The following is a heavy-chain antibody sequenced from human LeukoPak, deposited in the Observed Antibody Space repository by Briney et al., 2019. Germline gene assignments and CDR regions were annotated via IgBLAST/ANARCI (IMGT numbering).Heavy chain of an antibody. CDR1: NGSISSYY. D-gene: IGHD3-16*02. CDR2: FHYSGNT. Sequence: PSETLSLTCTVSNGSISSYYWSWIRQSPGGGLEWIGYFHYSGNTNSNPSLKSRVTMSVDTSKNHFSLRLSSVTAADTAVYFCARGGYTISSYIFDYWGQGALVTVSS. J-gene: IGHJ4*02. CDR3: ARGGYTISSYIFDY. V-gene: IGHV4-59*01.